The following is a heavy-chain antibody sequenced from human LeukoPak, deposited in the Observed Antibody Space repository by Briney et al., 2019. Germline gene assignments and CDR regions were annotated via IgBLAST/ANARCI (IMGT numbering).Heavy chain of an antibody. V-gene: IGHV4-39*07. CDR3: ARDRDGDAFDI. CDR2: IFYDGSA. CDR1: GGSINSSSYS. J-gene: IGHJ3*02. D-gene: IGHD5-24*01. Sequence: SETLSLTCTVSGGSINSSSYSWAWVRQPPGKGLEWIGSIFYDGSAYYNPSLKSRLTISIDTSKNQFSLKVSSVTAADTAVYYCARDRDGDAFDIWGQGTMVTVSS.